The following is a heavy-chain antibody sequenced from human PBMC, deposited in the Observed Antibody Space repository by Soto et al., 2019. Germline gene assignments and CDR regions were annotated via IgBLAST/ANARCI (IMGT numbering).Heavy chain of an antibody. D-gene: IGHD2-21*02. J-gene: IGHJ4*02. V-gene: IGHV1-3*01. CDR2: INAGNGNT. CDR3: ARAWVVVTAPDY. Sequence: GASVKVSCKASGYTFTSYAMNWVRQASGQRLEWMGWINAGNGNTKYSQKIQGRVTITRDTSASTAYMELSSLRSEDTAVYYCARAWVVVTAPDYWGQGTLVTVSS. CDR1: GYTFTSYA.